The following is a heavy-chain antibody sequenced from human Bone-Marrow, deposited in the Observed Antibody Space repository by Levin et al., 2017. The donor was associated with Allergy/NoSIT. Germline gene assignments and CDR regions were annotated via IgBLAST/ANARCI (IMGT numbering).Heavy chain of an antibody. CDR2: IYPADSDT. J-gene: IGHJ4*02. D-gene: IGHD3-9*01. V-gene: IGHV5-51*01. CDR1: GYSFTNYW. CDR3: ARQGGYRYFDSDH. Sequence: GGSLRLSCKGSGYSFTNYWIGWVRQMPGKGLEWMGSIYPADSDTRYNPSFRGQVTISADKSISTAYLQWSSLKASDTAMYYCARQGGYRYFDSDHWGQGTLVTVSS.